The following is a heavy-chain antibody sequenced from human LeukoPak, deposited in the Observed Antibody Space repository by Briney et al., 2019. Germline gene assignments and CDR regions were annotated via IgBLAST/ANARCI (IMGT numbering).Heavy chain of an antibody. Sequence: PGRSLRLSCAASGFTFSSYAMHWVRQAPGKGLEWVAVISYDGSKKYYADSVKGRFTISRDSSENTQYVQMNSLRAEDPVVYYCSRAFRSYCSSTSCYDFDYWGQGTLVTVSS. D-gene: IGHD2-2*01. J-gene: IGHJ4*02. V-gene: IGHV3-30*04. CDR1: GFTFSSYA. CDR3: SRAFRSYCSSTSCYDFDY. CDR2: ISYDGSKK.